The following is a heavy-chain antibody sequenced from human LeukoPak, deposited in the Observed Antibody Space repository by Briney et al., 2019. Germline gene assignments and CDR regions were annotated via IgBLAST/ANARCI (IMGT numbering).Heavy chain of an antibody. J-gene: IGHJ4*02. D-gene: IGHD6-13*01. CDR3: ARDGGGSSWPIDY. Sequence: KPSETLSLTCTFSDGSISNYYWSWIRQPPGKGLGWIGYIYYSGTTNYNPSLKSRVTISVDTSKNQFSLKLTSVTASDTAVYYCARDGGGSSWPIDYWGQGTLVTVSS. CDR2: IYYSGTT. CDR1: DGSISNYY. V-gene: IGHV4-59*01.